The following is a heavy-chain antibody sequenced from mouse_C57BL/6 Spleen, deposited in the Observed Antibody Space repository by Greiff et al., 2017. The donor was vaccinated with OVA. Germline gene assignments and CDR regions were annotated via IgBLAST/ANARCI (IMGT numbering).Heavy chain of an antibody. CDR2: INPNNGGT. Sequence: VQLQQSGPELVKPGASVKMSCKASGYTFTDYNMHWVKQSHGKSLEWIGYINPNNGGTSYNQKFKGKATLTVNKSSSTAYMELRSLTSEDSAVYYCAREAPTTASYFDYWGQGTTLTVSS. J-gene: IGHJ2*01. V-gene: IGHV1-22*01. D-gene: IGHD1-2*01. CDR3: AREAPTTASYFDY. CDR1: GYTFTDYN.